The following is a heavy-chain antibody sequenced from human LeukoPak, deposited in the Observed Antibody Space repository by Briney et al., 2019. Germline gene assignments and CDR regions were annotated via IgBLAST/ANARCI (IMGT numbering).Heavy chain of an antibody. CDR2: ISSSSSYI. CDR3: ARDAYYDFWSGYYLASPYYFDY. CDR1: GFTLSSYS. V-gene: IGHV3-21*01. Sequence: PGGSLRLSCAASGFTLSSYSMNWVRQAPGKGLEWVSSISSSSSYIYYADSVKGRFTISRDNAKNSLYLQMNSLRAEDTAVYYCARDAYYDFWSGYYLASPYYFDYWGQGTLVTVSS. D-gene: IGHD3-3*01. J-gene: IGHJ4*02.